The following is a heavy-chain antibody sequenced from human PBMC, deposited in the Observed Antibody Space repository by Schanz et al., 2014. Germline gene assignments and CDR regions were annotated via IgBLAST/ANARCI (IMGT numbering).Heavy chain of an antibody. CDR2: ISGYTGDT. J-gene: IGHJ4*02. CDR1: GYDFHIYA. V-gene: IGHV1-18*01. D-gene: IGHD6-19*01. CDR3: ARGGYSSGWYDRDIAHFDY. Sequence: GPEVKEPGASVTVSCKASGYDFHIYAYSWVRQAPGQGPEWIGWISGYTGDTKYAQKFQHRVNMTTDRTTSTVYMELRSLRFDDTAVYYCARGGYSSGWYDRDIAHFDYWGQGTLVTVSS.